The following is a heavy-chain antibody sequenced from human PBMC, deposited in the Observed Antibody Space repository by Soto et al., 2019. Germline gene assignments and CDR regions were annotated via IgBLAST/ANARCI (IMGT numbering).Heavy chain of an antibody. CDR3: ARGRISHRCLDV. J-gene: IGHJ6*02. CDR2: ISYDGSNQ. Sequence: VGSLRLSCAASGFTFNSYAIHWVRQAPGKGLEWVAVISYDGSNQFYADSAKGRFTISRDNSENTQYLQMSSLRPDDTALYYCARGRISHRCLDVWGQGTTVTVSS. V-gene: IGHV3-30-3*01. D-gene: IGHD2-8*01. CDR1: GFTFNSYA.